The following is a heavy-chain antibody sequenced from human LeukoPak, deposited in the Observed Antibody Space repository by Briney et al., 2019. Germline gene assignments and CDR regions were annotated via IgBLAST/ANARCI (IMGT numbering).Heavy chain of an antibody. CDR3: ATITQDWEKNH. J-gene: IGHJ5*02. CDR2: IDPSGGGS. Sequence: AASVKASCKAAGYTITGYYIHWVRKAPGQGLEWMGWIDPSGGGSTYAQEFQGRVTMIRDTSINTAYMELSSLRSDDTAVYYCATITQDWEKNHWGQGTLVTVSS. V-gene: IGHV1-2*02. D-gene: IGHD3/OR15-3a*01. CDR1: GYTITGYY.